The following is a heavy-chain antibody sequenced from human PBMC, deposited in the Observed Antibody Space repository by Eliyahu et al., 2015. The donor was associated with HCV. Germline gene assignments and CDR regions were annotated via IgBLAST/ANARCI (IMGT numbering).Heavy chain of an antibody. Sequence: QVQLQQWGAGLXKPSEPXSLPCXVXGGSFRAFYWSWIRQPPGRGLEWIGEITHSGSTNYNPSLKSRLTISIDTSKNQFSLKLTSLTAADTAVYYCAGLRGVIFYNYHAMDVWGQGTTVTVSS. CDR2: ITHSGST. D-gene: IGHD3-10*01. V-gene: IGHV4-34*02. J-gene: IGHJ6*02. CDR1: GGSFRAFY. CDR3: AGLRGVIFYNYHAMDV.